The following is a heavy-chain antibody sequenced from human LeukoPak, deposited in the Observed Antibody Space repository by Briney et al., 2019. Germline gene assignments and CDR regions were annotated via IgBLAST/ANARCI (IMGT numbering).Heavy chain of an antibody. J-gene: IGHJ6*02. V-gene: IGHV4-31*03. D-gene: IGHD3-22*01. CDR3: ARVAYYYDSAGLYLNYFYGMDV. CDR1: GGSISSGGYY. Sequence: PSETLSLTCTVSGGSISSGGYYWSWIRQHPGKGLEWIGYIYYSGSTYYNPSLKSRVTISVDTSKNQFSLKLSSVTAADTAVYYCARVAYYYDSAGLYLNYFYGMDVWGQGTTVTVSS. CDR2: IYYSGST.